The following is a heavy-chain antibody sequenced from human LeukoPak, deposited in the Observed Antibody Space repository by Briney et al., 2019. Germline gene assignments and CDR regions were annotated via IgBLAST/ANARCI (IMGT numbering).Heavy chain of an antibody. D-gene: IGHD3-3*01. V-gene: IGHV4-39*01. CDR1: GGSISSSSYY. Sequence: SETLSPTCTVSGGSISSSSYYWGWIRQPPGKGLEWVGSIYYSGSTYYNPSLKSRVTISVDTSKNQFSLKLSSVTAADTAVYYCASVEYYDFWSGYPTYYFDYWGQGTLVTVSS. J-gene: IGHJ4*02. CDR3: ASVEYYDFWSGYPTYYFDY. CDR2: IYYSGST.